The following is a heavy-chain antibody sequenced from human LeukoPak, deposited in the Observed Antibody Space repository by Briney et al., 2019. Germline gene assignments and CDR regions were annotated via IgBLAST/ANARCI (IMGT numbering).Heavy chain of an antibody. D-gene: IGHD3-16*01. CDR2: INVANGDT. J-gene: IGHJ4*02. Sequence: ASVTVSCKASGYTFTAHAVHWVRQAPGQRLEWMGWINVANGDTGYSQKFQDRVTITRDKSASTGYMEMSSLISEDTAVYYCASKPRGESRPFDYWGQGTLVTVSS. CDR3: ASKPRGESRPFDY. V-gene: IGHV1-3*01. CDR1: GYTFTAHA.